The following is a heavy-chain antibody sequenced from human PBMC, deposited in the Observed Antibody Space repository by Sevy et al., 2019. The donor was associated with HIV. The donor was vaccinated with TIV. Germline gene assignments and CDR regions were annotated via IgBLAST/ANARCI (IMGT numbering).Heavy chain of an antibody. CDR2: LIGGGSRT. V-gene: IGHV3-23*01. Sequence: GGSLRLSCAASGFPFSNYAMSWIRQAPGKGLEWVSTLIGGGSRTYYADSVTGRFTISRDNSKNTLYLKMNSLRADDRAIYYCAKRRVQSGLSGGGANYGWDVCGHGTTVTVSS. D-gene: IGHD2-15*01. CDR3: AKRRVQSGLSGGGANYGWDV. CDR1: GFPFSNYA. J-gene: IGHJ6*02.